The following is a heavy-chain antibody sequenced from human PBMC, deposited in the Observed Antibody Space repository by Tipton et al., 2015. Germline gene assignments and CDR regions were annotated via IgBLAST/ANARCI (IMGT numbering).Heavy chain of an antibody. CDR1: GGSISSDY. Sequence: TLSLTCTVSGGSISSDYWSWIRQSPGKGLEWIGYVDYSGSTSYNPSLKSRVPISVDTSKNQFALMLGSVTAADTAVYYCASGGLRGDYWGQGTLVTVSS. J-gene: IGHJ4*02. V-gene: IGHV4-59*12. CDR3: ASGGLRGDY. D-gene: IGHD4-17*01. CDR2: VDYSGST.